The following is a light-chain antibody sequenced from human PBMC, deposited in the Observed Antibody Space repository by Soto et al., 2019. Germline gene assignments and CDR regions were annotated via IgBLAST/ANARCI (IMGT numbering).Light chain of an antibody. V-gene: IGLV2-14*03. Sequence: QSALTQPASVSGSPGQSITISCTGTSSDVGGYDYVSWYQQHPGKAPKLLIYDVSNRPSGVSTRFSGSKSGNTASLTISGLQAEDEGDYYCTSYTARRLYVFGSGTKVTVL. J-gene: IGLJ1*01. CDR3: TSYTARRLYV. CDR2: DVS. CDR1: SSDVGGYDY.